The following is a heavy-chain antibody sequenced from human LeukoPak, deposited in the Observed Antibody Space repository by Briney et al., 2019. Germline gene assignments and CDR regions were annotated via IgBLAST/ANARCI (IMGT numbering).Heavy chain of an antibody. CDR2: IRYDGSNK. J-gene: IGHJ5*02. Sequence: GGSLRLSCAASGFTFSSYGMHWVRQAPGKGLEWVAFIRYDGSNKYYADSVKGRFTISRDNSKNTLYLQMNGLRAEDTAVYYCAKDREIQLWLLNDNWFDPWGQGTLVTVSS. CDR1: GFTFSSYG. CDR3: AKDREIQLWLLNDNWFDP. V-gene: IGHV3-30*02. D-gene: IGHD5-18*01.